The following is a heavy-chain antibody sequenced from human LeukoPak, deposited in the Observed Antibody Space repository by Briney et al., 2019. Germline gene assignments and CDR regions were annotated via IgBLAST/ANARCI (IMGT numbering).Heavy chain of an antibody. CDR1: GDSISSSNYY. V-gene: IGHV4-39*01. J-gene: IGHJ4*02. D-gene: IGHD3-10*01. CDR2: IYYSGSA. CDR3: ASGDGGYRSGREYYFDY. Sequence: SETLSLTCTVSGDSISSSNYYWGWIRQPPGKRLEWIGTIYYSGSAYYYPSLKSRVTISVDTSKNQLSLKLSSVTAADTAVYYCASGDGGYRSGREYYFDYWGRGTPVTVSS.